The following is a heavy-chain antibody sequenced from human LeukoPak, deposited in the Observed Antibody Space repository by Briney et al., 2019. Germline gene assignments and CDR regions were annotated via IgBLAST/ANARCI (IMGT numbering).Heavy chain of an antibody. CDR1: GGSISRGGYH. V-gene: IGHV4-31*03. D-gene: IGHD4-11*01. J-gene: IGHJ5*02. CDR2: IYYSGST. Sequence: SQTLSLTCTVSGGSISRGGYHWSWIRQHPAKGLEWIGYIYYSGSTYYNPSLKSRVTISVDTSKNQFSLKLSSVTAADTAVYYCARNYNDYNNWFDPWGQGTLVTVSS. CDR3: ARNYNDYNNWFDP.